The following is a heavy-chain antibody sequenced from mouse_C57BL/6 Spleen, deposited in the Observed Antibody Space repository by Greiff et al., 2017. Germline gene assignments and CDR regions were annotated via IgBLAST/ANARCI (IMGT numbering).Heavy chain of an antibody. CDR2: IYPGGGST. CDR1: GYTFTNYW. Sequence: QVQLQQSGAELVRPGTSVKLSCKASGYTFTNYWIGWAKQRPGHGLEWIGDIYPGGGSTNYHEKFKGKATLTADKSYSTAYMQISSLTSEDAAIYYCARWLRDWYFDVWGTGTTVTVSS. CDR3: ARWLRDWYFDV. J-gene: IGHJ1*03. D-gene: IGHD1-2*01. V-gene: IGHV1-63*01.